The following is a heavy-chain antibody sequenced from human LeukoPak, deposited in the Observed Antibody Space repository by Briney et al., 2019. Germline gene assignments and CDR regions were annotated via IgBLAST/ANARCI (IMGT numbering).Heavy chain of an antibody. CDR3: ARHKRASSTDWFDP. V-gene: IGHV4-59*08. D-gene: IGHD6-6*01. Sequence: SETLSLTCTVSGGSISSDYWSWIRQPPGKGLEWIGIYYSGTTKHNPSLKSRVTISVDTSKNQFSLKLSSVTAADTAMYYCARHKRASSTDWFDPWGQGTLVTVSS. CDR1: GGSISSDY. CDR2: YYSGTT. J-gene: IGHJ5*02.